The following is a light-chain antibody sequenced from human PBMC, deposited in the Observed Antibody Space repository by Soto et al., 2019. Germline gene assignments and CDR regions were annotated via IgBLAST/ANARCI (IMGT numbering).Light chain of an antibody. CDR3: QQYVNSPPT. Sequence: EIVLTQSPGTLSLSPGERATLSCRASQSVSSNYLAWYRRKPGQAPRLLIYGASNRATDIPGRFSGSGSGTDFTLTITSLEPEEFAVYYCQQYVNSPPTFCPGTRVEIK. CDR2: GAS. CDR1: QSVSSNY. J-gene: IGKJ1*01. V-gene: IGKV3-20*01.